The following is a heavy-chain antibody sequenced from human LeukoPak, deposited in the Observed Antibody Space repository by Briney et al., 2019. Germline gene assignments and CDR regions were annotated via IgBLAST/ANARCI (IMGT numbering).Heavy chain of an antibody. V-gene: IGHV3-23*01. CDR2: IGYSAGDT. CDR3: AKDDDGHHHGVDH. CDR1: GFTVSSYA. J-gene: IGHJ4*02. Sequence: GGSLRLSCAASGFTVSSYAMTWVRQAPGKGLEWVSAIGYSAGDTYYAGSVKGRFTISRDNSMNTLYLQMSSLRADDTALYYCAKDDDGHHHGVDHWGQGTLVTVSS. D-gene: IGHD4-17*01.